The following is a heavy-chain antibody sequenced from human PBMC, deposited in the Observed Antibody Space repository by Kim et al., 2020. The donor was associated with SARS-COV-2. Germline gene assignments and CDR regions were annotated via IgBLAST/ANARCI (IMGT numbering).Heavy chain of an antibody. D-gene: IGHD3-3*01. Sequence: PGGSLRLSCAASGFTFSSYWMSWVRQAPGKGLEWVANIKEDGSEKYYVESVKGRFTISRDNAKNSLYLQMNSLRAEDTAVYYCATDQQYYRFLSGYYTQSYYFDYWGQGTLVTVSS. CDR3: ATDQQYYRFLSGYYTQSYYFDY. CDR1: GFTFSSYW. V-gene: IGHV3-7*01. J-gene: IGHJ4*02. CDR2: IKEDGSEK.